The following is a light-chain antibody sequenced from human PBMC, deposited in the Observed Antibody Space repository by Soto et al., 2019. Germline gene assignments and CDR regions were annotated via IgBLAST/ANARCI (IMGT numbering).Light chain of an antibody. CDR2: DAS. V-gene: IGKV3-11*01. J-gene: IGKJ5*01. CDR3: QQRSNWPPIT. Sequence: EIVLTQSPATLSLSPGERATLSCRASQSISSYLAWYPQKPGQAPRLLIYDASNRATGIPARFSGSGSGTDFTLTISSLEPEDCAVYYCQQRSNWPPITFGQGTRLEIK. CDR1: QSISSY.